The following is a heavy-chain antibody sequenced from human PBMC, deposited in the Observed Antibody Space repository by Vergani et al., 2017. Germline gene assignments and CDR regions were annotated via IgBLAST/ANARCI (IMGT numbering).Heavy chain of an antibody. J-gene: IGHJ4*02. CDR1: GGSISSYY. CDR3: ARDGRLGRGGGYFDY. V-gene: IGHV4-59*01. CDR2: IYYSGST. Sequence: QEQLQQWGAGLVKPSETLSLTCTVSGGSISSYYWSWIRQPPGKGLEWIGYIYYSGSTNYNPSLKSRVTISVDTSKNQFSLKLSSVTAADTAVYYCARDGRLGRGGGYFDYWGQGTLVTVSS. D-gene: IGHD1-1*01.